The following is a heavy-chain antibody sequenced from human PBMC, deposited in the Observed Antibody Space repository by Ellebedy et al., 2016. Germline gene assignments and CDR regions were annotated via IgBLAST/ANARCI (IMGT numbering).Heavy chain of an antibody. Sequence: SLKISXAASGFTFDDYAMHWVRQAPGKGLEWVSGISWNSGSIGYADSVKGRFTISRDNAKNSLYLQMNSLRVEDTAVYYCASFSAPDYWGQGTLVTVSS. CDR2: ISWNSGSI. D-gene: IGHD3-10*01. J-gene: IGHJ4*02. CDR3: ASFSAPDY. CDR1: GFTFDDYA. V-gene: IGHV3-9*01.